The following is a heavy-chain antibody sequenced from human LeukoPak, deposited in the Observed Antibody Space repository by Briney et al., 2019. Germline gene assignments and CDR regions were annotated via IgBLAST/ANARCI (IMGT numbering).Heavy chain of an antibody. D-gene: IGHD6-13*01. V-gene: IGHV3-30*03. J-gene: IGHJ4*02. CDR1: GFTFNVYG. CDR2: ISFDGTNT. CDR3: ARVGSSLTYYFDY. Sequence: PGGSLRLSCAASGFTFNVYGMHWVRQAPGKGLEWLAFISFDGTNTYYADSVKGRFTISRDNSKYTVNLRMSSLSADDMAVYYCARVGSSLTYYFDYWGQGTLVTVSS.